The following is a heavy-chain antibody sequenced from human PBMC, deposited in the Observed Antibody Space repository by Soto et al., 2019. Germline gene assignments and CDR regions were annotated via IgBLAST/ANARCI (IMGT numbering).Heavy chain of an antibody. J-gene: IGHJ4*02. CDR3: ARAGLTRVEFDY. V-gene: IGHV4-59*01. Sequence: SETLSLTCTVSGGSISSYYWSWIRQPPGKGLEWIGYIYYSGSTNYNPSLKSRVTISVDTSKNQFSLKLSSVTAADTAVYYCARAGLTRVEFDYWGQGTLVTISS. CDR2: IYYSGST. CDR1: GGSISSYY.